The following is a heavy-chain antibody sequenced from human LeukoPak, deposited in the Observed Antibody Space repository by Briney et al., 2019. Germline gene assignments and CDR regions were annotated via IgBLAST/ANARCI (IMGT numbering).Heavy chain of an antibody. CDR1: GGSISSGGYY. CDR2: IYYSGST. J-gene: IGHJ4*02. V-gene: IGHV4-31*03. CDR3: ARYYYDSSGYYYYFDH. D-gene: IGHD3-22*01. Sequence: SETLSLTCTVSGGSISSGGYYWSWIRQHPGKGLEWIGYIYYSGSTYYNPSLKSRVTISVDTSKNQFSLKLSSVTAADTAVYYCARYYYDSSGYYYYFDHWGQGTLVTVSS.